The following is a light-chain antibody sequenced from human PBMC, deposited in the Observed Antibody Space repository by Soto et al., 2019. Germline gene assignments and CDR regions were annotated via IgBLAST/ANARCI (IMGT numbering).Light chain of an antibody. Sequence: IVLTQSPATLSLSPLERATLSFRASQSVSSYLAWYQQKPGQAPRLLIYDASNRATGIPARFSGSGSGTDFTLTISSLEPEDFAVYYCQQRSNWPPTFGQGTRLEIK. V-gene: IGKV3-11*01. J-gene: IGKJ5*01. CDR2: DAS. CDR1: QSVSSY. CDR3: QQRSNWPPT.